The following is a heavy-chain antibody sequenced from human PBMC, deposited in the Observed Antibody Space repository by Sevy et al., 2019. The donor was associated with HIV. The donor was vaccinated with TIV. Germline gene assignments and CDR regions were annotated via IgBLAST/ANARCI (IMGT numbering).Heavy chain of an antibody. CDR3: AREGCTKPHDY. CDR1: GFTFSKYC. Sequence: GGSLRLSCAASGFTFSKYCMSWVRQPPGKGLEWVSTLSFGCGEINYADSVKGRFTISRDNSKNSLYLQMNSLRAEDAAVYYCAREGCTKPHDYWGQGTLVTVSS. J-gene: IGHJ4*02. CDR2: LSFGCGEI. D-gene: IGHD2-8*01. V-gene: IGHV3-23*01.